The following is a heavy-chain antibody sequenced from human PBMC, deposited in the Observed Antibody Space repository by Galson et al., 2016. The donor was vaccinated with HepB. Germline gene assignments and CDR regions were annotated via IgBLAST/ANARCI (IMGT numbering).Heavy chain of an antibody. V-gene: IGHV1-46*01. CDR1: GFSFTNYY. D-gene: IGHD3-3*01. CDR3: ARDIGWSWYFDL. J-gene: IGHJ2*01. CDR2: INPSGGSA. Sequence: SVKVSCKASGFSFTNYYIHWVRQAPGQRPEWMGIINPSGGSATYAQRLQGRVSMTRDTSTSTVYMDLRSLRSDDTAVYYCARDIGWSWYFDLWGRGTLVTVSS.